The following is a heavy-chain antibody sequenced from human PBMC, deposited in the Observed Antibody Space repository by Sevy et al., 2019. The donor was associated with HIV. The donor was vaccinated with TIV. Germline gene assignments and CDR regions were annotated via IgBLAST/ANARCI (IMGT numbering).Heavy chain of an antibody. Sequence: GGSLRLSCAASGFTFSSYAMHWVRQAPGKGLEWVAVISYDGSNKYYVDSVKGRFTISRDNSKNTLYLQMNSLRAEDTAVYYCAREGFCSSTSCYGDYYYYYGMDVWGQGTTVTVSS. D-gene: IGHD2-2*01. V-gene: IGHV3-30*04. CDR1: GFTFSSYA. J-gene: IGHJ6*02. CDR2: ISYDGSNK. CDR3: AREGFCSSTSCYGDYYYYYGMDV.